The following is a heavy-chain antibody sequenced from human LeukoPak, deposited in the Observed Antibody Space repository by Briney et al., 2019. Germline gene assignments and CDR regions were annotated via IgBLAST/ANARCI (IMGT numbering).Heavy chain of an antibody. CDR1: GGPITSHY. J-gene: IGHJ4*02. CDR3: ARGEGTGWSFDH. D-gene: IGHD6-19*01. CDR2: IYAGGST. V-gene: IGHV4-4*07. Sequence: PSETLSLTCTVSGGPITSHYWSWIRQPAGKGLEWIGRIYAGGSTMYNPSLKSRATLSLDTSNNQISLHLTSVTAADTAIYYCARGEGTGWSFDHWGQGTLLTVSS.